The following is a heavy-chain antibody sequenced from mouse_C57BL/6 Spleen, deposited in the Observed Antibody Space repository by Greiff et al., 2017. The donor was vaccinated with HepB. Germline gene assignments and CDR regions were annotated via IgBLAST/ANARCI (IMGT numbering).Heavy chain of an antibody. CDR2: ISYDGSN. V-gene: IGHV3-6*01. Sequence: DVQLQDSGPGLVKPSQSLSLTCSVTGYSITSGYYWNWIRQFPGNKLEWMGYISYDGSNNYNPSLKNRISITRDTSKNQFFLKLNSVTTEDTATYDCAGRWGPRYFDVWGTGTTVTVSS. CDR3: AGRWGPRYFDV. CDR1: GYSITSGYY. D-gene: IGHD1-1*01. J-gene: IGHJ1*03.